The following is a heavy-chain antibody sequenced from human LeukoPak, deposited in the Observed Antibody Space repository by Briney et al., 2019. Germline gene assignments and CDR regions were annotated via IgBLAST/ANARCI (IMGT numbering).Heavy chain of an antibody. CDR1: GFTFSSYS. CDR2: ISSSSSYI. D-gene: IGHD4-17*01. CDR3: AREENGDFPYYYYYMDV. J-gene: IGHJ6*03. Sequence: GGSLRLSCAASGFTFSSYSMNWVCQAPGKGLEWVSPISSSSSYIYYADSVKGRFTISRDNAKNSLYLQMNSLRAEDTAVYYCAREENGDFPYYYYYMDVWGKGTTVTVSS. V-gene: IGHV3-21*01.